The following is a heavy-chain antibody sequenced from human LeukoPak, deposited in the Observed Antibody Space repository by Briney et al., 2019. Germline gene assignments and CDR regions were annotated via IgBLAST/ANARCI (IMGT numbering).Heavy chain of an antibody. D-gene: IGHD3-22*01. CDR2: ISTSSSYI. CDR3: AKVYDTSGYYFFFDY. CDR1: GFTFSSYS. Sequence: GGSLRLSCAASGFTFSSYSMNWVRQAPGKGLEWVSSISTSSSYIYYADSLKGRFTISRHNAKNSLYLQMNSLRAEDTAVYYCAKVYDTSGYYFFFDYWGQGTLVTVSS. V-gene: IGHV3-21*04. J-gene: IGHJ4*02.